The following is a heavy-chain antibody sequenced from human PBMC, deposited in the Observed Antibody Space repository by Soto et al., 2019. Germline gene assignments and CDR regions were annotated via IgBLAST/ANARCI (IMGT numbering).Heavy chain of an antibody. CDR1: GGSFSNFG. D-gene: IGHD5-12*01. J-gene: IGHJ4*02. Sequence: SVKVSCKASGGSFSNFGISWVRQAPGQGLEWMGGIVHVFGRPNYAQRFRGRLTITADESTSAGYMELISLRSDDTAVYYCAREGSGYNFWGQGTQVTVSS. CDR2: IVHVFGRP. CDR3: AREGSGYNF. V-gene: IGHV1-69*13.